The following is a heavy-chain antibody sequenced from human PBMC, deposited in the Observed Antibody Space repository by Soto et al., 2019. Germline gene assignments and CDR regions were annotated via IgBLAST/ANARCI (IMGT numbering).Heavy chain of an antibody. D-gene: IGHD2-15*01. J-gene: IGHJ4*02. CDR3: AMDLYGGSSRFDY. Sequence: QVQLVESGGGAVQPGRSLRLSCAASGFTFSNNGIHWVRQAPGKGLVWVAVISSDGLNKYYADYVKGRFTISRDNSKNTLFLQMNSLRVEVTAVYYCAMDLYGGSSRFDYWGQGTLVTVSS. CDR1: GFTFSNNG. CDR2: ISSDGLNK. V-gene: IGHV3-30*03.